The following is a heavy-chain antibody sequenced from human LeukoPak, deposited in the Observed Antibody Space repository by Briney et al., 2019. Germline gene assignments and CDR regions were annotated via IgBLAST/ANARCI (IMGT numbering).Heavy chain of an antibody. V-gene: IGHV4-34*01. J-gene: IGHJ4*02. CDR2: INHSGST. CDR3: ARQVLVGATNF. Sequence: SETLSLTCAVYGGSFSGYYWSWIRQPPGKGLEWIGEINHSGSTNYNPSLKSRVTISVDTSKNQFSLKLSSVTAADTAVYYCARQVLVGATNFWGQGTLVTVSS. D-gene: IGHD1-26*01. CDR1: GGSFSGYY.